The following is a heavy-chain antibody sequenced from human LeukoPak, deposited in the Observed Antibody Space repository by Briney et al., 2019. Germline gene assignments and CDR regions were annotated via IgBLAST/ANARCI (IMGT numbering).Heavy chain of an antibody. J-gene: IGHJ6*02. CDR2: ISAYNGNT. V-gene: IGHV1-18*01. Sequence: ASVKVFCKASGYTFTSYGISWVRQAPGQGLEWMGWISAYNGNTNYAQKLQGRVTMTTDTSTSTAYMELRSLRSDDTAVYYCARVCSSTSCHYYYYGMDVWGQGTTVTVSS. CDR1: GYTFTSYG. D-gene: IGHD2-2*01. CDR3: ARVCSSTSCHYYYYGMDV.